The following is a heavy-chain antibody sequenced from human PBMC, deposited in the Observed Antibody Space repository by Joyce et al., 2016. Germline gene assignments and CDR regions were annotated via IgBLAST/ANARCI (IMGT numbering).Heavy chain of an antibody. J-gene: IGHJ5*02. CDR3: TRGSGTGWFDP. Sequence: EVYLVESGGGLVQPGGSLRLSCAASGFSFRYFWMVWVRQAPGKGLEWGAQINEDGSEKNYMDSLRGRFTISRDNAKNSVDLQINSLRVEDTAVYYCTRGSGTGWFDPWGQGTLVTVSS. CDR2: INEDGSEK. CDR1: GFSFRYFW. D-gene: IGHD6-13*01. V-gene: IGHV3-7*03.